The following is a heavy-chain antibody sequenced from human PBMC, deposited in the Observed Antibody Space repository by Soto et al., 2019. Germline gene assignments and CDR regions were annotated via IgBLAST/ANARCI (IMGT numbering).Heavy chain of an antibody. CDR3: ARVYDSSGYHSPFDF. D-gene: IGHD3-22*01. CDR1: GFTFSSYS. Sequence: TGGSLRLSCAASGFTFSSYSMNWVRQAPGKGLEWVSYISSSSSTIYYADSVKGRFTISRDNAKNSLYLQMNSLRAEDTAVYYCARVYDSSGYHSPFDFWGQGTQVTVSS. CDR2: ISSSSSTI. V-gene: IGHV3-48*01. J-gene: IGHJ4*02.